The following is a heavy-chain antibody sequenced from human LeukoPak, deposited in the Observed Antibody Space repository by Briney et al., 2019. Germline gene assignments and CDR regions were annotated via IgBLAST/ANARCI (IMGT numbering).Heavy chain of an antibody. CDR1: GFTLSSYA. CDR2: ISDSGGSA. J-gene: IGHJ4*02. D-gene: IGHD6-13*01. Sequence: GGSLRLSCAASGFTLSSYAMSWVRQAPGKGLEWVSAISDSGGSAYYADSVKGRFTISRDNSKNTLYLQMNSLRAEDTAVYYCATSPGAAAGSSGLDYWGQGTLVTVSP. V-gene: IGHV3-23*01. CDR3: ATSPGAAAGSSGLDY.